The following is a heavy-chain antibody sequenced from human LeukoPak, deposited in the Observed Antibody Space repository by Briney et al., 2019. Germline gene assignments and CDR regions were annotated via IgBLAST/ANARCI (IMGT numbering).Heavy chain of an antibody. Sequence: PGGSLRLSCAASGFTFSSYTMTWVRQAQGKGLEWVSSISGNSNYILYARSLKGRFTVSRGDYSLYLQMHSLRAEDTAVYYCARLVGNYASGKFDSWGQGTLVTVSS. V-gene: IGHV3-21*01. CDR1: GFTFSSYT. D-gene: IGHD3-10*01. CDR2: ISGNSNYI. J-gene: IGHJ4*02. CDR3: ARLVGNYASGKFDS.